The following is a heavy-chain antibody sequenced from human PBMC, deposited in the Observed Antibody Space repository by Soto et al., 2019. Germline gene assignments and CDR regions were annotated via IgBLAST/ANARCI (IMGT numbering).Heavy chain of an antibody. V-gene: IGHV3-74*01. CDR3: ARGKDQYTTRTYRYYYQ. CDR2: INSDGSTT. D-gene: IGHD1-26*01. CDR1: GFTCSSDW. J-gene: IGHJ4*02. Sequence: PWGSLRLSGAASGFTCSSDWMHCVRQAPGEGLVWVSRINSDGSTTSYADSVKGRFTISRDNAKNTLYLQMNSLRAEDTAVYYCARGKDQYTTRTYRYYYQWGQGTLVTVSS.